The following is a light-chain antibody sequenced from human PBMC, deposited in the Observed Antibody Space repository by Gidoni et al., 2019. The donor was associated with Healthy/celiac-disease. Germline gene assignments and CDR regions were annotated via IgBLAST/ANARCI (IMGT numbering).Light chain of an antibody. CDR2: DAS. Sequence: MQISQYPSSPSASVGDRVTITCQASQDTSNYLNWYQQKPGKAPNLLIYDASKLETGVTSRFSGSGSGTDFTFTISSLQPEDIATYYCQQYDNLPLTFGGGTKVKIK. V-gene: IGKV1-33*01. J-gene: IGKJ4*01. CDR1: QDTSNY. CDR3: QQYDNLPLT.